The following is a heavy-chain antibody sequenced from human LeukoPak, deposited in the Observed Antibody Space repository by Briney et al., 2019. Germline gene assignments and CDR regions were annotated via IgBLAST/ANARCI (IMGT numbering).Heavy chain of an antibody. J-gene: IGHJ4*02. CDR2: INTDGSST. CDR3: ARAGYRSSWLES. V-gene: IGHV3-74*03. D-gene: IGHD6-13*01. CDR1: GFTFSSQW. Sequence: GGSLRLSCAASGFTFSSQWMHCVRQAPGKGLVWVSRINTDGSSTTYADSVKGRFTISRDNAKNTVYLQMNSLRAEDTAVYYCARAGYRSSWLESWGKGTLVTVSS.